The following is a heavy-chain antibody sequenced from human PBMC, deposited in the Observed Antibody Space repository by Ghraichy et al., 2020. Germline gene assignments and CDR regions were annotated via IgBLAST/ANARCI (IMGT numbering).Heavy chain of an antibody. CDR3: ARGALAGRTRRYFDL. D-gene: IGHD6-19*01. V-gene: IGHV3-74*01. J-gene: IGHJ2*01. CDR1: GYAFSTFT. CDR2: IKSDGSTI. Sequence: GGSLRLSCVGSGYAFSTFTIPWVLQPPGQEMIWVSRIKSDGSTITYADSVKGRFTISRDNAKNTLYLQVNSLKDEDTAVYYCARGALAGRTRRYFDLWGRGTMGTVSS.